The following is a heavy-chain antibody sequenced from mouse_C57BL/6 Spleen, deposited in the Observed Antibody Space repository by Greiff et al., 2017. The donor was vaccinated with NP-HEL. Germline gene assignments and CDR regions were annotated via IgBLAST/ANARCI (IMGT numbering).Heavy chain of an antibody. J-gene: IGHJ3*01. CDR1: GYSFTGGYF. CDR2: IRNAGSN. CDR3: ALDFAY. Sequence: EVKLQESGPGLVKPSPSLSLSCSVTGYSFTGGYFWYWIRRFLGNHLEWMGYIRNAGSNNYNPSFKNRISFTRATSKNQFFLNLNSVTTEDTATDYCALDFAYWGQGTLVTVSA. V-gene: IGHV3-6*01.